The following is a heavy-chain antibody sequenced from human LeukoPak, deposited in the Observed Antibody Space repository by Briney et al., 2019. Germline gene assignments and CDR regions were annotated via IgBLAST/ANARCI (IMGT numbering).Heavy chain of an antibody. J-gene: IGHJ6*02. D-gene: IGHD5-12*01. Sequence: SETLSLTCTVSGGSISSYYWSWIRQPPGKGLEWIGYIYYSGSTNYNPSLKSRATISVDTSKNQFSLKLSSVTAADTAVYYCARGGFRYGMDVWGQGTTVTVSS. CDR2: IYYSGST. CDR3: ARGGFRYGMDV. CDR1: GGSISSYY. V-gene: IGHV4-59*01.